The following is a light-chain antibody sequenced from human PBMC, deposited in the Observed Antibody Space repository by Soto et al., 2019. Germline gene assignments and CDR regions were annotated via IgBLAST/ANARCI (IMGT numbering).Light chain of an antibody. CDR1: QTISSW. CDR2: KAS. J-gene: IGKJ1*01. Sequence: DIQMTQSPSTLSGSVGDRVTITCRASQTISSWLAWYQQKPGKAPKLLIYKASTLKSGVPSRFSVSGSGTEFSLTISSLQPDDFATYYCQHYNIYSEAFGQGTKVELK. V-gene: IGKV1-5*03. CDR3: QHYNIYSEA.